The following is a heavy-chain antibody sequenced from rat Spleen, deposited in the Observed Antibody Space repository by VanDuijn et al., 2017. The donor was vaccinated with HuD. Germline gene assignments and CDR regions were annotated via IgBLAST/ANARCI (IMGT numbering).Heavy chain of an antibody. D-gene: IGHD1-9*01. CDR1: GFTFSDYG. CDR3: ARHGYNSYFDY. J-gene: IGHJ2*01. Sequence: EVQLVESGGGLVQPGRSLKLSCAASGFTFSDYGVAWVRQAPTKGLEWVATSSYGDSSGHSGTYYRDSVTGRFTISRDNAKSTLSLQMDSLGSEDTATYYCARHGYNSYFDYWGQGVMVTVSS. CDR2: SSYGDSSGHSGT. V-gene: IGHV5-29*01.